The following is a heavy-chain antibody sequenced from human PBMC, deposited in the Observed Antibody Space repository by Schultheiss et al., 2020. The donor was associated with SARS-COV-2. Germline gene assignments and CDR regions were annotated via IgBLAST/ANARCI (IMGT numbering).Heavy chain of an antibody. CDR2: ISGSGGST. J-gene: IGHJ4*02. V-gene: IGHV3-23*01. Sequence: GGSLRLSCAASGFTFSNAWMSWVRQAPGKGLEWVSAISGSGGSTYYADSVKGRFTISRDNSKNTLYLQMNSLRDEDTAVYYCARERMYDGGNLDYWGQGTLVTVSS. CDR1: GFTFSNAW. D-gene: IGHD4-23*01. CDR3: ARERMYDGGNLDY.